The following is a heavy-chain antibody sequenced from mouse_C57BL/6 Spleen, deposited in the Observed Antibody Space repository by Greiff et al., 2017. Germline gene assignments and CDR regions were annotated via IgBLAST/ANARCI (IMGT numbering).Heavy chain of an antibody. CDR3: GRQYYGSSRFDY. Sequence: DVKLVESGGDLVKPGGSLKLSCAASGFTFSSYGMSWVRQTPDKRLEWVATISSGGSYTYYPDSVKGRFTISRDNAKNTLYLQMSSLKSEDTAMYYCGRQYYGSSRFDYWGQGTTLTVAS. D-gene: IGHD1-1*01. V-gene: IGHV5-6*02. CDR1: GFTFSSYG. CDR2: ISSGGSYT. J-gene: IGHJ2*01.